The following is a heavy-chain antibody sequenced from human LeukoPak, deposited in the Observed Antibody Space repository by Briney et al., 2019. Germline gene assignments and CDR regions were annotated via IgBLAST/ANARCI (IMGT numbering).Heavy chain of an antibody. V-gene: IGHV3-48*01. CDR3: ARGGYYYDSSGYDY. D-gene: IGHD3-22*01. CDR1: GFTFSSYS. CDR2: ISSSSSTI. Sequence: PGGSLRLSCAASGFTFSSYSMNWVRQAPGKGLEWVSYISSSSSTIYYADSVKGRFTISRDNAKNSLYLQMNSLRAEDTAVYYCARGGYYYDSSGYDYWGQETLVTVSS. J-gene: IGHJ4*02.